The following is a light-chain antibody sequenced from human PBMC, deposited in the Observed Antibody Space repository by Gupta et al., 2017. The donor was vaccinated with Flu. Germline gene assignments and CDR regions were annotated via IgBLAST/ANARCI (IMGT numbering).Light chain of an antibody. J-gene: IGKJ1*01. CDR2: AAS. V-gene: IGKV1-12*01. CDR3: QRTDNFPWT. CDR1: QGISAW. Sequence: PSSVSASVGDTVPITCRASQGISAWLAWYPQKPGKAPKLLMSAASSLERGVPTRFSGSWTGTXFTLTIXRLQPEDFATYYCQRTDNFPWTFGXGTKVEIK.